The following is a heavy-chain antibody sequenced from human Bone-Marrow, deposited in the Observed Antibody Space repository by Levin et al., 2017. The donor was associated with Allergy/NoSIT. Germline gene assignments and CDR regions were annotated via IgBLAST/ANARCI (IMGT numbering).Heavy chain of an antibody. V-gene: IGHV4-39*01. J-gene: IGHJ5*02. CDR1: GDSLSSGSYL. CDR3: ARHHLSDSDLYRGCFDP. D-gene: IGHD3-16*01. Sequence: SQTLSLTCTVSGDSLSSGSYLWGWIRQSPGQGPEWIGSIYHTDRTYNNPSFQSRASISADRSKNHFSLTLRSVTASDTAVYCCARHHLSDSDLYRGCFDPWGQGILVLVSS. CDR2: IYHTDRT.